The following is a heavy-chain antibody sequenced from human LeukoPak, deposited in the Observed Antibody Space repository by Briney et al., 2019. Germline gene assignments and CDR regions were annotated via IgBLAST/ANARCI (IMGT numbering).Heavy chain of an antibody. D-gene: IGHD3-10*01. V-gene: IGHV3-21*01. Sequence: SGGSLRLSCEASGFTFGIYCVNWFRQAPGKGLEWVSSISSSSSGSYKYYADSVKGRFTISRDNAKNSLYLQMDSLRAEDTAMYYCARAQTELQYYFDYWGQGTLVTVSS. CDR3: ARAQTELQYYFDY. J-gene: IGHJ4*02. CDR1: GFTFGIYC. CDR2: ISSSSSGSYK.